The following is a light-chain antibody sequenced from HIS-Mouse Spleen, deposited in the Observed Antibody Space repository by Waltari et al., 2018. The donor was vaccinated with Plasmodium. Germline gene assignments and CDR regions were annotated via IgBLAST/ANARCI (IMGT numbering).Light chain of an antibody. CDR2: EVS. V-gene: IGLV2-14*01. J-gene: IGLJ1*01. CDR3: SSYTSSSTLLYV. CDR1: SSDVGGYNY. Sequence: QSALTQPASVSGSPGQSITISCTGTSSDVGGYNYVSWYQQHPGKAPKLMIYEVSKRPSGVSKRFSGSKSGNTASLPISGLQAEDEADYYCSSYTSSSTLLYVFGTGTKVTVL.